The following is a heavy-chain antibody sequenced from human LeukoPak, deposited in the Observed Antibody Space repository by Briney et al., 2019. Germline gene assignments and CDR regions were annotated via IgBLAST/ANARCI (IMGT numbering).Heavy chain of an antibody. V-gene: IGHV3-13*01. Sequence: GGSLRLSCAASGFTLSSYDMHWVRQATGKGLEWVSAIGTAGDTYYPGSVKGRFTISRENAKNSLYLQMNNLRADDTAVYYCARGYSSGWYPWGQGTLVTVSS. CDR1: GFTLSSYD. J-gene: IGHJ5*02. CDR2: IGTAGDT. CDR3: ARGYSSGWYP. D-gene: IGHD6-19*01.